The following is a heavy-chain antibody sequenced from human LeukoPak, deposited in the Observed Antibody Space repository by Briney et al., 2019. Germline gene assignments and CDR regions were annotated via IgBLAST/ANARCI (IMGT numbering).Heavy chain of an antibody. CDR1: RFTFANAW. V-gene: IGHV3-15*01. CDR3: AFSGYSGWFDP. CDR2: IKSQTDGGTT. D-gene: IGHD5-12*01. Sequence: GGSLRLSCAASRFTFANAWMSWVRQAPGQGLEWVGRIKSQTDGGTTDYAAPVKGRFVISRDDSKTTLYLQMNRLKTEDTAVYYCAFSGYSGWFDPWGQGTLVTVSS. J-gene: IGHJ5*02.